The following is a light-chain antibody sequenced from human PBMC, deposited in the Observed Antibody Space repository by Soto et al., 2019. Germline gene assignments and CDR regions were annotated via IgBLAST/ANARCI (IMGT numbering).Light chain of an antibody. CDR1: QAISIY. J-gene: IGKJ3*01. CDR2: SAS. CDR3: QKYNSARLT. Sequence: DIQLTQSPPSLSASVGDRVTITCRASQAISIYVAWYQQKPGKIPKLLIFSASTVQSGVPSRFSGSGSGTDFTLTISNLQPEDVATYYCQKYNSARLTFGPGTKVDLK. V-gene: IGKV1-27*01.